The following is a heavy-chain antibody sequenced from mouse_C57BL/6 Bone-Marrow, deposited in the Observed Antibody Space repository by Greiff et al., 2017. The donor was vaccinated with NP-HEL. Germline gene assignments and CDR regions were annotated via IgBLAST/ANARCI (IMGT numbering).Heavy chain of an antibody. CDR2: INYDGSST. CDR3: AREVITPYYFDY. V-gene: IGHV5-16*01. D-gene: IGHD1-1*01. J-gene: IGHJ2*01. Sequence: EVQLVESEGGLVQPGSSMKLSCTASGFTFSDYYMAWVRQVPEKGLEWVANINYDGSSTYYLDSLKSRFIISRDNAKNILYLQMSSLKSEDTATYYCAREVITPYYFDYWGQGTTLTVSS. CDR1: GFTFSDYY.